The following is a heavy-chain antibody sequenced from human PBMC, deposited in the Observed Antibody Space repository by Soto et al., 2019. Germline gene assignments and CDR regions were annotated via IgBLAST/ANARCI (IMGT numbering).Heavy chain of an antibody. V-gene: IGHV3-49*03. CDR3: TKGFLEWLSYFDY. D-gene: IGHD3-3*01. Sequence: GGSLRLSCTASGFTFGDYAMSWFRQAPGKGLEWVGFIRSKAYGGTTEYAASVKGRFTISRDDSKSIAYLQMNSLKTEDTAVYYCTKGFLEWLSYFDYWGQGTLVTVSS. CDR1: GFTFGDYA. CDR2: IRSKAYGGTT. J-gene: IGHJ4*02.